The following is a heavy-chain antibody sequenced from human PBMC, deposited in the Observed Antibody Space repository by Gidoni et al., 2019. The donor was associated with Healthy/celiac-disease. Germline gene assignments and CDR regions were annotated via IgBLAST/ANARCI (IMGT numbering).Heavy chain of an antibody. CDR2: IYYSGST. J-gene: IGHJ4*02. Sequence: QLQLQESGPGLVKPSETLSLTCTVSGGSISSSSYYWGWIRQPPGKGLEWIGSIYYSGSTYYNPSLKSRVTISVDTSKNQFSLKLSSVTAADTAVYYCARIGIAARLPDYWGQGTLVTVSS. V-gene: IGHV4-39*01. D-gene: IGHD6-6*01. CDR3: ARIGIAARLPDY. CDR1: GGSISSSSYY.